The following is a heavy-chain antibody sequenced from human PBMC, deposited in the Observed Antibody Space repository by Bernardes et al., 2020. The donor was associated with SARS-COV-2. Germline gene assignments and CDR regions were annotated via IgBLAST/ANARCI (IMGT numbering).Heavy chain of an antibody. CDR2: ISRSAGIT. CDR3: ARSRDYGDFGGILRGYYFDY. V-gene: IGHV3-23*01. J-gene: IGHJ4*02. Sequence: GGSLRLSCAASGYSFSSYAMTWVRQAPGKGLEWVSAISRSAGITYYADSLKGRFTISRDNSKNTLYLQMNSLRAEDTAVYYCARSRDYGDFGGILRGYYFDYWGQGTLVTVSS. CDR1: GYSFSSYA. D-gene: IGHD4-17*01.